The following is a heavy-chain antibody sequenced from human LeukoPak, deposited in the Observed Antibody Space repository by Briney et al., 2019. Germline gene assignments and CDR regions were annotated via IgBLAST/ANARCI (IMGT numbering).Heavy chain of an antibody. CDR1: GGTFSSYA. CDR3: ARGYFDWSIAPDY. J-gene: IGHJ4*02. CDR2: IIPILGIA. D-gene: IGHD3-9*01. Sequence: GASVKVSCKASGGTFSSYAISWVRQAPGQGLEWMGRIIPILGIANYAQKFQGRVTITADKSTSTAYMELSSLRSEDTAVYYCARGYFDWSIAPDYWGQGTLVTVSS. V-gene: IGHV1-69*04.